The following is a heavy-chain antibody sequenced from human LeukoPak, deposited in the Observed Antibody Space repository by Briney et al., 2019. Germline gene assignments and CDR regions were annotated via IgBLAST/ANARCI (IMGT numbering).Heavy chain of an antibody. CDR1: GGTFSSYA. D-gene: IGHD1-1*01. CDR2: IIPILGIA. Sequence: SVKVSCKASGGTFSSYAISWVRQAPGQGLEWMGRIIPILGIANYAQKFQGRVTITADKSTSTAYMELSSLRSEDTAVYYCARDNGPELENWFDPWGQGTLVTVSS. J-gene: IGHJ5*02. CDR3: ARDNGPELENWFDP. V-gene: IGHV1-69*04.